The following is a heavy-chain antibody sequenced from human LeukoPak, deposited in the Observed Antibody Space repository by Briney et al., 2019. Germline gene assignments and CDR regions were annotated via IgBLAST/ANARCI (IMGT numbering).Heavy chain of an antibody. V-gene: IGHV1-2*02. J-gene: IGHJ3*02. CDR2: INPNSGGT. D-gene: IGHD3-22*01. CDR1: GYTFTGYY. CDR3: AREGVHDSSGYYPDDAFDI. Sequence: ASVKVSCKASGYTFTGYYMHWVRQAPGQGLEWMGWINPNSGGTNYAQKFQGRVTVTRDTSINTAYMELSRLRSDDTAVYYCAREGVHDSSGYYPDDAFDIWGQGTMVTVSS.